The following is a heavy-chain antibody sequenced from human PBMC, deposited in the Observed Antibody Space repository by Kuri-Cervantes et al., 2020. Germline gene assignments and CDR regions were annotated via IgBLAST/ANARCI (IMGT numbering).Heavy chain of an antibody. CDR1: GGSISGPC. Sequence: SETLSLTCTVSGGSISGPCFSWMRQPPGKGLEWIGYIYSGGSTNHNPSLKSRVTISVDTSKNQFSLKLSSVTAVDTAVYYCARCDDRLYSSSWYLDVWGQGTTVTVSS. J-gene: IGHJ6*02. V-gene: IGHV4-4*09. CDR2: IYSGGST. CDR3: ARCDDRLYSSSWYLDV. D-gene: IGHD6-13*01.